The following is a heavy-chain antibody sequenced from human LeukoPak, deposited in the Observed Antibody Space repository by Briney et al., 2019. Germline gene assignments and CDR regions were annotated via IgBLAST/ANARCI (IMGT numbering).Heavy chain of an antibody. CDR2: ISYDGSNK. J-gene: IGHJ4*02. CDR1: GFTFSSYA. D-gene: IGHD3-10*01. Sequence: PGGSLRLSCAASGFTFSSYAMHWVRQAPGKGLEWVAVISYDGSNKYYADFVKGRFTISRDNSKNTLYLQMNSLRAEDTAVYYCARGGWFGELHPGVGLDYWGQGTLVTVSS. CDR3: ARGGWFGELHPGVGLDY. V-gene: IGHV3-30*03.